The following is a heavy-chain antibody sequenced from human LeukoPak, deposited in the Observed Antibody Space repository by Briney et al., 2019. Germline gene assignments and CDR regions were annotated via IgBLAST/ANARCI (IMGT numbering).Heavy chain of an antibody. J-gene: IGHJ4*02. CDR2: IYYSGST. V-gene: IGHV4-59*08. Sequence: SETLSLTCTVSGGSISSYYWSWIRQPPGKGLEWIGYIYYSGSTNYNPSLNSRLTISLDTSKNQFSLRLTSVTAADTAVYYCARRIAVAGYFDYWGQGTLVTVSS. CDR3: ARRIAVAGYFDY. D-gene: IGHD6-19*01. CDR1: GGSISSYY.